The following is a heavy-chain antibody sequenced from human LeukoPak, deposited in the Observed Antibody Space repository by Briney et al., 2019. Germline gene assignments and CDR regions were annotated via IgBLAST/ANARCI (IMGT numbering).Heavy chain of an antibody. CDR1: GGSFSGYY. Sequence: SETLSLTCAVYGGSFSGYYWSWIRQPPGKGLEWIGEINHSGSTNYNPSLKSRVTISVDTSKNQFSLKLSSVTAADTALYYCARDRGRNSFDYWGQGTLVSVSS. J-gene: IGHJ4*02. CDR2: INHSGST. CDR3: ARDRGRNSFDY. V-gene: IGHV4-34*01. D-gene: IGHD1-14*01.